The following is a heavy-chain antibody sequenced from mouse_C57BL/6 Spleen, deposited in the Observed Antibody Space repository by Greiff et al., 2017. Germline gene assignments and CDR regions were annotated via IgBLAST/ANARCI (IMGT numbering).Heavy chain of an antibody. J-gene: IGHJ2*01. Sequence: LQESGAELVRPGASVTLSCKASGYTFTDYEMHWVKQTPVHGLEWIGAIDPETGGTAYNQKFKGKAILTADKSSSTAYMELRSLTSEDSAVYYCTRERRDYWGQGTTLTVSS. V-gene: IGHV1-15*01. CDR2: IDPETGGT. CDR1: GYTFTDYE. CDR3: TRERRDY.